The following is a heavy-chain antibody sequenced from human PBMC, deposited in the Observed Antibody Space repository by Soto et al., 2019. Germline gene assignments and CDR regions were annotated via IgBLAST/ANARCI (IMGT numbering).Heavy chain of an antibody. Sequence: QVQLVQSGAEVKKPGSSVKVSCKASGSTFSSYAISWVRQAPGQGLEWMGGIIPIFGTANYAQKFQGRVTITADESTSTAYMELSSLRSEDMAVYYCARSRVTYYYDRSAFDIWGQGTMVTVSS. D-gene: IGHD3-22*01. CDR3: ARSRVTYYYDRSAFDI. CDR2: IIPIFGTA. CDR1: GSTFSSYA. V-gene: IGHV1-69*01. J-gene: IGHJ3*02.